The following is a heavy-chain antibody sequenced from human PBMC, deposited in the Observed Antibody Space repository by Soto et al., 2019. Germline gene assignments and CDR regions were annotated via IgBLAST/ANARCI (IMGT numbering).Heavy chain of an antibody. V-gene: IGHV4-34*01. Sequence: SETLSLTCAVYGGSFSGYYWSWIRQPPGKGLEWIGEINHSGSTNYNPSLKSRVTISVDTSKNQFSLKLSSVTAADTAVYYCARYSGTRNWFDPWGQGALVTVSS. CDR3: ARYSGTRNWFDP. D-gene: IGHD1-1*01. CDR1: GGSFSGYY. J-gene: IGHJ5*02. CDR2: INHSGST.